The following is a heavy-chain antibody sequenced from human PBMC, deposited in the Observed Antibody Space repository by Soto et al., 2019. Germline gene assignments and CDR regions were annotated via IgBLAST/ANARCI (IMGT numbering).Heavy chain of an antibody. J-gene: IGHJ3*01. D-gene: IGHD4-17*01. CDR3: ARANYGHDAFDV. CDR2: MWYDGSKT. CDR1: GFTFSSYV. V-gene: IGHV3-33*01. Sequence: QVQLVESGGGAVQPGRSLRLSCAASGFTFSSYVMHWVRQAPGKGLEWVAAMWYDGSKTYYADSVKGRFTLSRDNSMNTVYPQMNSLSGEDTAVYYCARANYGHDAFDVWGQGTMVTVSS.